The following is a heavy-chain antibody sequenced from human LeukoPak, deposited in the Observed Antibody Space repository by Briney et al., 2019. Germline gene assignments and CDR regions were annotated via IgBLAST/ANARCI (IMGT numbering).Heavy chain of an antibody. D-gene: IGHD2-21*01. J-gene: IGHJ4*02. CDR2: IRYDGSNE. V-gene: IGHV3-30*02. CDR1: GFTFSSYG. Sequence: GGSLRLSYTASGFTFSSYGMHWVRQAPGKGLEWVAFIRYDGSNEYYADAVKGRFTIFRDNSKNMLYLQMNSLRDEDTAVYYWAKDWEAYCGGDCHSAFDYWGQGILVIVSS. CDR3: AKDWEAYCGGDCHSAFDY.